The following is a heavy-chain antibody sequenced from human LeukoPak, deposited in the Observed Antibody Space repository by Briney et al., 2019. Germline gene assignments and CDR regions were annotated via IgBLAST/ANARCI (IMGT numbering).Heavy chain of an antibody. J-gene: IGHJ4*02. V-gene: IGHV4-30-4*08. CDR2: IYYSGST. D-gene: IGHD2-2*01. Sequence: PSETLSLTCTVSGGSISSGDYYWSWIRQPPGKGLEWIGYIYYSGSTYYNPSLKSRVILSVDTSKNQFSLKLSSVTAADTAVYYCASPPFYCSSTSCPLAYWGQGTLVTVSS. CDR3: ASPPFYCSSTSCPLAY. CDR1: GGSISSGDYY.